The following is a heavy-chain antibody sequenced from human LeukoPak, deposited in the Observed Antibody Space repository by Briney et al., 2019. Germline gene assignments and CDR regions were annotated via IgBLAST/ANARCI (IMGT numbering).Heavy chain of an antibody. CDR3: ARDYSNSGS. Sequence: GGSLRLSCAASEFTFSSYTINWVRQAPGKGLEWVSSISSTSTYISYADSVKGRFTISRDNAKNSLYLQMNSLRAEDTAVYYCARDYSNSGSWGQGTLVTVSS. J-gene: IGHJ4*02. D-gene: IGHD3-10*01. CDR2: ISSTSTYI. CDR1: EFTFSSYT. V-gene: IGHV3-21*01.